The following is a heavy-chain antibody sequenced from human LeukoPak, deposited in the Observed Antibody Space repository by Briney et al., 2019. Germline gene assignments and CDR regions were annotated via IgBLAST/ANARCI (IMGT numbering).Heavy chain of an antibody. CDR3: AKVLGYYDSSGYYQEGGFDY. D-gene: IGHD3-22*01. J-gene: IGHJ4*02. V-gene: IGHV3-74*01. CDR2: IKSDGSTT. Sequence: GGSLRLSCAASGFTFSSYWMHWVRQAPGKGLVWVSRIKSDGSTTTYADSVKGRFTISRDNSKNSLYLQMNSLRTEDTALYYCAKVLGYYDSSGYYQEGGFDYWGQGTLVTVSS. CDR1: GFTFSSYW.